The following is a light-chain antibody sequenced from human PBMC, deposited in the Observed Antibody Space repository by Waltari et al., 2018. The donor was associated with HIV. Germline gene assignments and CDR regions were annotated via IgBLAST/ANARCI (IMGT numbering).Light chain of an antibody. Sequence: SYELTQPPSVSVSPGQTASITCSGDKLGDKYASWYQQKPGQSPVLVIYQDNKRPSGIPERFSGSNSGNTATLTISGTQAMDEADYYCQAWDSSLVVFGGGTKLTVL. V-gene: IGLV3-1*01. J-gene: IGLJ2*01. CDR1: KLGDKY. CDR2: QDN. CDR3: QAWDSSLVV.